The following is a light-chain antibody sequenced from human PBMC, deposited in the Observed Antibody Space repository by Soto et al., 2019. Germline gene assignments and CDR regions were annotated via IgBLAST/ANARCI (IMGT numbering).Light chain of an antibody. J-gene: IGLJ1*01. CDR2: EVS. CDR3: SSYTSSSTLV. V-gene: IGLV2-14*01. CDR1: SSDVGAYNR. Sequence: QSALTQPASVSGSPGQSITISCTGTSSDVGAYNRVSWYQQHSGKAPKLMIYEVSNRPSGVSNRFSGSKSGNTASLTISGLQAEDEADYYCSSYTSSSTLVFGTGTKLTVL.